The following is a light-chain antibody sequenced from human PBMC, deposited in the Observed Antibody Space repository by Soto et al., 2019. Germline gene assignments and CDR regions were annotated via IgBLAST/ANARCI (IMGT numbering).Light chain of an antibody. J-gene: IGLJ1*01. CDR2: QDS. CDR3: QAWDSSTYV. Sequence: SYELTQPPSVSVSPGQTASITCSGDKLGHKYACWYQQKPGQSPVLVIYQDSKRPSVIPERFSGSNSGNTATLTISGTQAMDEADYYCQAWDSSTYVFGTGTKLTVL. CDR1: KLGHKY. V-gene: IGLV3-1*01.